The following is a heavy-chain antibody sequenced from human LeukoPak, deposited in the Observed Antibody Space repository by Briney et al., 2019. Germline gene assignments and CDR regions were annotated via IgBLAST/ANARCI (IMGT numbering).Heavy chain of an antibody. Sequence: SETLSLTCTVSGGSLSSYYGSWIRQPPGKGLEWIGYIYYSGSTNYNPSLKSRVTISVDTSKNQSSLKLSSVTAADTAVYYCARSGGVVSGWFDPWGQGTLVTVSS. CDR3: ARSGGVVSGWFDP. D-gene: IGHD3-16*01. CDR1: GGSLSSYY. CDR2: IYYSGST. J-gene: IGHJ5*02. V-gene: IGHV4-59*01.